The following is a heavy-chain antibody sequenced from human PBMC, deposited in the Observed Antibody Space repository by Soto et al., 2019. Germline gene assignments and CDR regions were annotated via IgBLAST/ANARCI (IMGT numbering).Heavy chain of an antibody. CDR2: ISYDGSNK. J-gene: IGHJ6*02. CDR1: GFTFSSYG. CDR3: AKSDIVVVPAASPYYYYGMDV. V-gene: IGHV3-30*18. Sequence: LGGSLRLSCAASGFTFSSYGMHWVRQAPGKGLEWVAVISYDGSNKYYADSVKGRFTISRDNSKNTLYLQMNSLRAEDTAVYYCAKSDIVVVPAASPYYYYGMDVWGQATTVTVS. D-gene: IGHD2-2*01.